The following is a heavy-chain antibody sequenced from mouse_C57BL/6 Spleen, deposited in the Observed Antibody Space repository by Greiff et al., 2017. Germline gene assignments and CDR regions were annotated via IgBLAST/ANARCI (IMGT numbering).Heavy chain of an antibody. D-gene: IGHD2-3*01. CDR1: GYAFSSSW. V-gene: IGHV1-82*01. Sequence: QVQLKQSGPELVKPGASVKISCKASGYAFSSSWMNWVKQRPGQGLEWIGRIYPGDGDTNYNGKFKGKATLTADKSSSTAYMQLSSLTSEDSAVYFCARGYSYAMDYWGQGTSVTVSS. CDR2: IYPGDGDT. J-gene: IGHJ4*01. CDR3: ARGYSYAMDY.